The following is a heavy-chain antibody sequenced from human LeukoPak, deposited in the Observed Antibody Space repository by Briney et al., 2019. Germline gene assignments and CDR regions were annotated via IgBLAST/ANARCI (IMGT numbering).Heavy chain of an antibody. CDR2: IKQGGSES. Sequence: GGSLRLSCAGSGFTFSRYWMSWVRQAPGKGLEWVANIKQGGSESYYVDSVKGRFTISRDDAKNSLYLQVNSLRAEDTAVYYCARDQGVRESTTYWGQGTLVTVSS. D-gene: IGHD1-7*01. CDR1: GFTFSRYW. J-gene: IGHJ4*02. V-gene: IGHV3-7*01. CDR3: ARDQGVRESTTY.